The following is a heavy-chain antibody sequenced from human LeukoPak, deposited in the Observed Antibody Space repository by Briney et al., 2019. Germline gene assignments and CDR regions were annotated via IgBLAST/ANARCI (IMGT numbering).Heavy chain of an antibody. CDR1: GFTFSNHA. Sequence: GGSLRLSCAASGFTFSNHAMSWVRQAPGKGLEWVAVISDSGGSTYYADSVKGRFTISRDNSKNTLYLQMNSLRADDTAVYYCARWAVAGTFDYWGQGTLVTVSS. CDR2: ISDSGGST. J-gene: IGHJ4*02. V-gene: IGHV3-23*01. D-gene: IGHD6-19*01. CDR3: ARWAVAGTFDY.